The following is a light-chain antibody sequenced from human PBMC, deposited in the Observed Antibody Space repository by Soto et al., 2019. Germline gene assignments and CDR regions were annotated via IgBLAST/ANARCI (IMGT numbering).Light chain of an antibody. CDR1: SSDVVNDLL. CDR2: EGT. J-gene: IGLJ1*01. V-gene: IGLV2-14*02. Sequence: QSALTQPASVSGSPGQSITISCTGTSSDVVNDLLVSWYQQQPGKAPKLMIYEGTKRPAGVSDRFSGSKSGNTASLTISGLQAEDEADYYCNSYTSSSLYVFGTGTKLTVL. CDR3: NSYTSSSLYV.